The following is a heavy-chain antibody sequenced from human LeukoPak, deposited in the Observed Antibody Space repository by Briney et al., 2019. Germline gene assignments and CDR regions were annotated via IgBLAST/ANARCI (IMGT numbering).Heavy chain of an antibody. J-gene: IGHJ4*02. CDR2: ISYDGSNK. V-gene: IGHV3-30-3*01. Sequence: GRSLRLSCAASGFTFSSYAMHWVRRAPGKGLEWVAVISYDGSNKYYADSVKGRFTISRDNSKNTLYLQMNSLRAEDTAAYYCAKGLREHMTTVTQGLDYWGQGTLVTVSS. D-gene: IGHD4-17*01. CDR3: AKGLREHMTTVTQGLDY. CDR1: GFTFSSYA.